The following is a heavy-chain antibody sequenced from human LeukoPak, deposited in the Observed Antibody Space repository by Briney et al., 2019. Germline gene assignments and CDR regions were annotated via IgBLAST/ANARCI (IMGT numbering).Heavy chain of an antibody. V-gene: IGHV3-30*02. D-gene: IGHD3-10*01. CDR3: ATHYYASGNYYNPIFY. CDR2: IRYDESDK. Sequence: GGSLRLSCAASGFTFSRYGMHWVRQAPGKGLEWVAFIRYDESDKKYKDSVKGRFTVSKDNSKNTLSLQMHSLRVEDTAVYYCATHYYASGNYYNPIFYWGQGALVTVSS. CDR1: GFTFSRYG. J-gene: IGHJ4*02.